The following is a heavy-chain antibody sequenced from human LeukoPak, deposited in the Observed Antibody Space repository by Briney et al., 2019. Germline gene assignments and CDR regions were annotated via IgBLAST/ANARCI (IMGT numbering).Heavy chain of an antibody. CDR3: AREDPQTTVPEGLDV. V-gene: IGHV4-59*01. CDR1: GGSISNYY. J-gene: IGHJ6*02. D-gene: IGHD4-17*01. CDR2: IYFSGTT. Sequence: SETLSLTCTVSGGSISNYYWSWLRQPTGKGLEWIGYIYFSGTTNINPSLKSRVTISVDMSKNQFSLKLSSVTAADTAVYYCAREDPQTTVPEGLDVWGQGTTVTVSS.